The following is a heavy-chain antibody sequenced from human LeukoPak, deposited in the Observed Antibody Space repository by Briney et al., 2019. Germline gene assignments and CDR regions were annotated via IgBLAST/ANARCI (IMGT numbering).Heavy chain of an antibody. D-gene: IGHD5-18*01. J-gene: IGHJ4*02. Sequence: GGSLRLSCAASGFTFRNYGMHWVRQAPGKGLEWVSDINGSGGSTYYADSVKGRFTISRDNSKNTLYLQMNGLRAEDTAVYYCAKRIQSAMATGYWGQGTLVTVSS. CDR2: INGSGGST. CDR3: AKRIQSAMATGY. V-gene: IGHV3-23*01. CDR1: GFTFRNYG.